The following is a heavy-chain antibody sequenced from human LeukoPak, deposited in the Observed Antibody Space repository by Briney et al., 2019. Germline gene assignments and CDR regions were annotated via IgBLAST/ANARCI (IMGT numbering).Heavy chain of an antibody. CDR3: ARDRGNNYYGSGSYSDY. CDR1: GYTFTSYG. CDR2: ISAYNGNT. J-gene: IGHJ4*02. Sequence: ASVKVSCKASGYTFTSYGISWVRQAPGQGLEWMGWISAYNGNTIYAQKLQGRVTMTTDTSTSTAYMELRSLRTDDTGAYYCARDRGNNYYGSGSYSDYWGQGTLVTVSS. D-gene: IGHD3-10*01. V-gene: IGHV1-18*01.